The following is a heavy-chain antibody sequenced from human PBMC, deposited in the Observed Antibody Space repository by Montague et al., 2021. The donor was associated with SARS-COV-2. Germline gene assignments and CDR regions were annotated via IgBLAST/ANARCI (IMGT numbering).Heavy chain of an antibody. CDR3: ARLALPHNEADGRGVLDY. Sequence: SETLSLTCTVSGGSISSSSYFWDWIRQPPGKGLEWIGSIDYSGSTQYNPSLKSRVTISVDTSKNQFSLKLSSVTAADTAVYYCARLALPHNEADGRGVLDYWGQGTLVTVSS. J-gene: IGHJ4*02. CDR1: GGSISSSSYF. D-gene: IGHD1-7*01. V-gene: IGHV4-39*01. CDR2: IDYSGST.